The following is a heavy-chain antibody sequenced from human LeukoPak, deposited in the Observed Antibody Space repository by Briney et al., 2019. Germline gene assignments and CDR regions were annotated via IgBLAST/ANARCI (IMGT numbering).Heavy chain of an antibody. J-gene: IGHJ3*02. V-gene: IGHV3-7*01. CDR1: GFTFSNYW. CDR3: AGEIGAAGPSDAFDI. D-gene: IGHD6-13*01. Sequence: GGSVRLSCAASGFTFSNYWMSWVRQAPGKGLEWVANIKQDGSEKNYVDSVKGRFTISRDNAKNSLYLQMNSLRAEDTAVYYCAGEIGAAGPSDAFDIWGQGTMVTVSS. CDR2: IKQDGSEK.